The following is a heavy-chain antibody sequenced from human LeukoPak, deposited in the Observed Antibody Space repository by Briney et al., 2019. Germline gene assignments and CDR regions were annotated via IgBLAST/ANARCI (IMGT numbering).Heavy chain of an antibody. CDR3: AKLIAAANPLDY. CDR1: GFTFSSYA. V-gene: IGHV3-23*01. J-gene: IGHJ4*02. CDR2: ISGNGGST. D-gene: IGHD6-13*01. Sequence: GASLRLSCAASGFTFSSYAMSWVRQAPGKGLEWVSAISGNGGSTYYADSVKGRFTISRDDSKNTLYLQMNSLRAGDTAVYYCAKLIAAANPLDYWGQGTLVTVSS.